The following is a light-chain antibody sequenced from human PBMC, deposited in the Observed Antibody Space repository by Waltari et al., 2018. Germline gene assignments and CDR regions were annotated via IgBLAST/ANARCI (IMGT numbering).Light chain of an antibody. CDR2: GAS. CDR3: QQYGSSLTWT. Sequence: EIVLTQSPGTLSLSPGERATLSCRASQSVSSSYLAWYQQKPGQAHRRPIYGASGRATGLPDRFSGSGSGTDFTLTISRLEPEDFAVYYCQQYGSSLTWTFGQGTKVEIK. V-gene: IGKV3-20*01. J-gene: IGKJ1*01. CDR1: QSVSSSY.